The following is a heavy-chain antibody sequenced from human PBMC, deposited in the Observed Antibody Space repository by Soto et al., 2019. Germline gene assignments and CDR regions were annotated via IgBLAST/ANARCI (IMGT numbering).Heavy chain of an antibody. D-gene: IGHD1-26*01. CDR3: ARGIMGANFDY. CDR1: GGTFSSYA. J-gene: IGHJ4*02. Sequence: GASVKVSCKASGGTFSSYAISWVRQAPGQGLEWMGGIIPIFGTANYAQKFQGRVAITADESTSTAYMELSSLRSEDTAVYYCARGIMGANFDYWGQGTLVTVSS. V-gene: IGHV1-69*13. CDR2: IIPIFGTA.